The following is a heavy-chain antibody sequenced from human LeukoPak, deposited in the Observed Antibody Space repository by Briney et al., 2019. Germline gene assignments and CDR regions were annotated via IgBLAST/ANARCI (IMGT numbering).Heavy chain of an antibody. CDR3: ARGNYDYVWGSYRYTYYFDY. J-gene: IGHJ4*02. Sequence: PGGSLRLSCAASGFTIDTYSMNWVRQAPGKGLEWVSYISSSGSTVYYADSVKGRFTISRDNAKNSLYLQMNSLRAEDTAVYYCARGNYDYVWGSYRYTYYFDYWGQGTLVTVSS. V-gene: IGHV3-48*04. CDR1: GFTIDTYS. D-gene: IGHD3-16*02. CDR2: ISSSGSTV.